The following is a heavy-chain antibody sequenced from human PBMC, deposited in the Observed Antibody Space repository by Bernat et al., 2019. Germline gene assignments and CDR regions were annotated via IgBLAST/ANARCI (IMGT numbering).Heavy chain of an antibody. Sequence: EVKLLESGGGLVKPGGSLRLSCAAPGFTFNTYAMSWVRQAPGKEPEWVSVISGSGGTTYYADSVKGRFTISRDNSKNTLYLQMNSLRVEDTALYYCAKEPDDSLSAYVLNWFDPWGQGTLVTVSS. D-gene: IGHD3-9*01. CDR3: AKEPDDSLSAYVLNWFDP. V-gene: IGHV3-23*01. CDR2: ISGSGGTT. J-gene: IGHJ5*02. CDR1: GFTFNTYA.